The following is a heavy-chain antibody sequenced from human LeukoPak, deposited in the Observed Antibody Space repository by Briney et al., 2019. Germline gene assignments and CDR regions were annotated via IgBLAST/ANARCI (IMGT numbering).Heavy chain of an antibody. D-gene: IGHD6-13*01. J-gene: IGHJ5*02. V-gene: IGHV4-39*07. CDR1: GGSISSSSYY. CDR2: SYHSGST. Sequence: SETLSLTCTVSGGSISSSSYYWGWIRQPPGKGLEWIGSSYHSGSTYDNPSLKSRVTISVDTSKCQFSRKLSSVAAADTALYYCARDPSSSTWGQGTLVTVSS. CDR3: ARDPSSST.